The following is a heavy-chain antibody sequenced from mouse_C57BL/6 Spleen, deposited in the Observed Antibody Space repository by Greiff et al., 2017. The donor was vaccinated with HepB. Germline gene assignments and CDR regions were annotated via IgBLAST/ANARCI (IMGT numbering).Heavy chain of an antibody. CDR1: GFSFNTYA. D-gene: IGHD3-1*01. CDR3: VRQRGLTRDYFDD. V-gene: IGHV10-1*01. J-gene: IGHJ2*01. Sequence: GGGLVQPKGSLKLSCAASGFSFNTYAMNWVRQAPGKGLEWVARIRSKSNNYATYYADSVKDRFTISRDDSESMLYLQMNNLKTEDTAMYYCVRQRGLTRDYFDDWGQGTTLTGSS. CDR2: IRSKSNNYAT.